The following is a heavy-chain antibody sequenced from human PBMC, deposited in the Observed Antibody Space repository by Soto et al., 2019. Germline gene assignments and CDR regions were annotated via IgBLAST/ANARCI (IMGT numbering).Heavy chain of an antibody. V-gene: IGHV3-48*02. J-gene: IGHJ4*02. Sequence: GGSLRLSCAASGFTFSSYSMNWVRQAPGKGLEWVSYISSSSSTIYYADSVKGRFTISRDNAKNSLYLQMNSLRDEDTAVYYCARGLYYYDSSGYWGDWGQGTLATVSS. CDR3: ARGLYYYDSSGYWGD. CDR1: GFTFSSYS. CDR2: ISSSSSTI. D-gene: IGHD3-22*01.